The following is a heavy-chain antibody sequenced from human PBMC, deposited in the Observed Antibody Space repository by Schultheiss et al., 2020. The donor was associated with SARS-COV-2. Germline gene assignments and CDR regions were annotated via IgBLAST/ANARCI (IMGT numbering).Heavy chain of an antibody. D-gene: IGHD4-11*01. J-gene: IGHJ4*02. CDR2: ISYDGINK. V-gene: IGHV3-30-3*01. CDR3: ARSIYSNYVWSSDY. Sequence: GGSLRLSCAASGFTFDDYAMHWVRQAPGKGLEWVAVISYDGINKYYAAPVKGRFTISRDDSNNMLYLQMNSLRAEDTAVYYCARSIYSNYVWSSDYWGQGTLVTVSS. CDR1: GFTFDDYA.